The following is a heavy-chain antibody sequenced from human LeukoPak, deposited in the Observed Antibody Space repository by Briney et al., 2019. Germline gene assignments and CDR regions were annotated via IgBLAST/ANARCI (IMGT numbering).Heavy chain of an antibody. V-gene: IGHV1-46*01. CDR1: GYRFTSYD. D-gene: IGHD2-2*01. Sequence: ASVKVSCKASGYRFTSYDVRWVRQAPGQGLEWMGIINPSGGSTSYAQRFQGRVAMTRDTSTTTVYMEVNSLTSEDTAVYFCARDGPTAAPFDYWGQGTLVTVSS. J-gene: IGHJ4*02. CDR2: INPSGGST. CDR3: ARDGPTAAPFDY.